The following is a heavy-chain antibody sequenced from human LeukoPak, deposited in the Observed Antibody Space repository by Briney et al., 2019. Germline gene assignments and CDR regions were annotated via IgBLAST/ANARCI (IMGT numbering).Heavy chain of an antibody. CDR2: ISGSGGST. J-gene: IGHJ4*02. CDR3: ARDDILTGALFGY. D-gene: IGHD3-9*01. Sequence: GGSLRLSCAASGFTFSSYAMSWVRQAPGKGLEWVSAISGSGGSTYYADSVKGRFTISRDNSKNTLYLQMNSLTAEDTAVYYCARDDILTGALFGYWGQGTLVTVSS. CDR1: GFTFSSYA. V-gene: IGHV3-23*01.